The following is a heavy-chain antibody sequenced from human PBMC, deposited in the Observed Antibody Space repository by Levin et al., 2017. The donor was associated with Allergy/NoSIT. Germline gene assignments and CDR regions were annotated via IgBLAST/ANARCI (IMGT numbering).Heavy chain of an antibody. V-gene: IGHV4-61*02. D-gene: IGHD5-12*01. CDR1: GGSVSSGSYY. CDR3: ARLDSVDIVPIDKFGWFDP. J-gene: IGHJ5*02. CDR2: VYSSGTT. Sequence: SETLSLTCTVSGGSVSSGSYYWTWIRQPAGKGLEWIGRVYSSGTTNYNPSLRSRVTMSVDTSKNQFSLKLSSVTAADTAMYYCARLDSVDIVPIDKFGWFDPWGQGTLVTVSS.